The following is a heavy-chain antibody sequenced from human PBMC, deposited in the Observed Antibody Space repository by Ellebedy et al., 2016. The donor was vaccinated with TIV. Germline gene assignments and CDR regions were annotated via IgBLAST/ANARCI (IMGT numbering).Heavy chain of an antibody. CDR1: GFIFSDYY. CDR3: ARDTRFIDQQHNWFDP. V-gene: IGHV3-11*01. Sequence: GGSLRLSCPASGFIFSDYYMSWIRQAPGKGLECVSYITSSGSPTYYADSVRGRFTLSRDNAKNSLYLQMNSLRAEDTAVYFCARDTRFIDQQHNWFDPWGQGTLVTVSS. D-gene: IGHD1/OR15-1a*01. CDR2: ITSSGSPT. J-gene: IGHJ5*02.